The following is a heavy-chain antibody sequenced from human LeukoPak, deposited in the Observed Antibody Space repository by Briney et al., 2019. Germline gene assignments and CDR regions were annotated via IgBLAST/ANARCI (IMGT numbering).Heavy chain of an antibody. Sequence: GGSLRLSCAASGFTFSSYAMHWVRQAPGKGLEWVAVISYDGSNKYYADSVKGRFTISRDNSKNTLYLQMNSLRAEDTAVYYCAKDLMSSQYGDYGIAFDIWGQGTMVTVSS. CDR1: GFTFSSYA. J-gene: IGHJ3*02. CDR3: AKDLMSSQYGDYGIAFDI. D-gene: IGHD4-17*01. CDR2: ISYDGSNK. V-gene: IGHV3-30-3*01.